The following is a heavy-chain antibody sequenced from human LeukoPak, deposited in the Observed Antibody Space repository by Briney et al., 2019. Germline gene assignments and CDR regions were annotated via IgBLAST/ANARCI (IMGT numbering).Heavy chain of an antibody. V-gene: IGHV4-4*07. Sequence: SETLSLTCTVSGGSISGYYWNWIRQPAGKGLEWIGRIYVSESTNYNPSLKSRVTMSVDTSKNQFSLKLSSVTAADTAVYYCARAPAVFLYYFDYWGQGTLVTVSS. CDR1: GGSISGYY. J-gene: IGHJ4*02. D-gene: IGHD3-3*01. CDR2: IYVSEST. CDR3: ARAPAVFLYYFDY.